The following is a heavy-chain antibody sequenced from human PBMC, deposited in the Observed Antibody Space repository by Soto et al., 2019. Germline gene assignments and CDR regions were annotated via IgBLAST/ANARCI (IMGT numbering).Heavy chain of an antibody. CDR1: GFTFSSYT. V-gene: IGHV3-30-3*01. D-gene: IGHD6-19*01. CDR3: ARPYTIGWSYAFDI. J-gene: IGHJ3*02. CDR2: MSYDGGSK. Sequence: QVQLVESGGGVVQPGRSLRLSCVVSGFTFSSYTMHWVRQAPGKGLEWVAVMSYDGGSKSYADSVKGRFTISRDDSKNTRYLQVDSLRTEDTALYYCARPYTIGWSYAFDIWGQGTMVTVSS.